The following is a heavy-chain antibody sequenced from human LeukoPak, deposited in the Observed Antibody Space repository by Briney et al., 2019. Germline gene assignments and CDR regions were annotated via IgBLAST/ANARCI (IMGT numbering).Heavy chain of an antibody. CDR1: GYTFTSYA. V-gene: IGHV1-3*03. J-gene: IGHJ4*02. CDR2: INAGNGNT. D-gene: IGHD3-10*01. Sequence: ASVKVSCKASGYTFTSYALHWVRQAPGQRLEWMGWINAGNGNTKYSLEFQGRVTVTRDTSASTSYMELSSLRSEDMAVYYCARAGSMVRGVRIFGFDYWGQGTLVTVSS. CDR3: ARAGSMVRGVRIFGFDY.